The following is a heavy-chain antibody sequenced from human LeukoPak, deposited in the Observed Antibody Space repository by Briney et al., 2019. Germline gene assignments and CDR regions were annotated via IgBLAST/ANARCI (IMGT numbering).Heavy chain of an antibody. CDR2: INPSGGST. CDR3: ARGRNGGYSYVSFDY. D-gene: IGHD5-18*01. V-gene: IGHV1-46*01. Sequence: ASVKVSCKASGYTFTSYYMHWVRQAPGQGLEWMGIINPSGGSTSYAQKFQDRVTMTRDTSTSTVYMELTSLRSEDTAVYYCARGRNGGYSYVSFDYWGQGTLVTVSS. CDR1: GYTFTSYY. J-gene: IGHJ4*02.